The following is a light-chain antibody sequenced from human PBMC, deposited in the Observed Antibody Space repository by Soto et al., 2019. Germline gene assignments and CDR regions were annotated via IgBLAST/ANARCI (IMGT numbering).Light chain of an antibody. J-gene: IGLJ3*02. V-gene: IGLV2-14*03. CDR3: SSYTRSSALYVM. CDR2: DVS. Sequence: QSVLTQPASVSGSPGQSITISCTGTSSDVGGYNYVSWYQQHPGKAPKLMIYDVSNRPSGVSNRFSGSKSGNTASLTISGLQAEDEADYYCSSYTRSSALYVMFGGGTKVTVL. CDR1: SSDVGGYNY.